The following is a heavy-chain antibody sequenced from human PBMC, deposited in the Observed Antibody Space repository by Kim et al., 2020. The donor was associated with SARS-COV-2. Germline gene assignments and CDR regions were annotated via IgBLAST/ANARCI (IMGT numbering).Heavy chain of an antibody. CDR3: ARLQYYDSSGEGWFDP. V-gene: IGHV3-11*06. Sequence: SVKGRFTISRDNAKNSLYLQMNSLRAEDTAVYYCARLQYYDSSGEGWFDPWGQGTLVTVSS. D-gene: IGHD3-22*01. J-gene: IGHJ5*02.